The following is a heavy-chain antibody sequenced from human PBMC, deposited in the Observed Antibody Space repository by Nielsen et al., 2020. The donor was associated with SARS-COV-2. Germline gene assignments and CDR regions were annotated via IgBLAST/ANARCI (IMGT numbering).Heavy chain of an antibody. D-gene: IGHD5-24*01. Sequence: GESLKISCAASGFTFDDYTMHWVRQAPGKGLEWVSLISWDGGSTYYADSVKGRFTISRDNSKNSLYLQMNSLRTEDTALYYCAKGGDGYNVDYWGQGTLVTVSS. CDR2: ISWDGGST. V-gene: IGHV3-43*01. J-gene: IGHJ4*02. CDR3: AKGGDGYNVDY. CDR1: GFTFDDYT.